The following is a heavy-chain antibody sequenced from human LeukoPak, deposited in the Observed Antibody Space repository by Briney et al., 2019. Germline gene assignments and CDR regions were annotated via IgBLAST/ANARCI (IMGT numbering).Heavy chain of an antibody. CDR1: GFTVSSNY. V-gene: IGHV3-53*01. Sequence: GGSLRLSCAASGFTVSSNYMNWVRQAPGKGLEWVSVIYSGGSTHYADSVKGRFTISRDNSKNTLYLQMNSLRAEDTAVYYCAREPYGGNLYYFDYWGQGTLVTVSS. D-gene: IGHD4-23*01. CDR3: AREPYGGNLYYFDY. J-gene: IGHJ4*02. CDR2: IYSGGST.